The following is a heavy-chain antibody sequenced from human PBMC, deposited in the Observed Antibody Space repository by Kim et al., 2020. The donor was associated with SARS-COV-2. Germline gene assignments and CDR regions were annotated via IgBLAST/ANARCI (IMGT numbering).Heavy chain of an antibody. V-gene: IGHV5-10-1*01. CDR3: AVGYSSRSIFDY. J-gene: IGHJ4*02. Sequence: SYSPSFQGHVTISADKSISTAYLQWSSLRASDTAMYYCAVGYSSRSIFDYWGQGTLVTVSS. D-gene: IGHD6-19*01.